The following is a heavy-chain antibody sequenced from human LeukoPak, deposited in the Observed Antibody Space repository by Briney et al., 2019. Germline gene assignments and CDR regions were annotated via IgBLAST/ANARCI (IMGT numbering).Heavy chain of an antibody. Sequence: GASVKVSCKASGYTFTGYYMHWVRQAPGQGLEWMGWINPNSGGTNYAQKFQGRVTMTRDTYISTAYMELSRLRSDDTAVYYCARDTIAVAGTDDYWGQGTLVTVSS. CDR2: INPNSGGT. V-gene: IGHV1-2*02. CDR3: ARDTIAVAGTDDY. CDR1: GYTFTGYY. D-gene: IGHD6-19*01. J-gene: IGHJ4*02.